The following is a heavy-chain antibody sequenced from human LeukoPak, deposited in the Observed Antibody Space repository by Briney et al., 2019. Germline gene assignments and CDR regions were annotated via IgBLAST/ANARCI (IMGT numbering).Heavy chain of an antibody. CDR2: INGDGSSS. CDR3: ARGGGRSWGYMDV. J-gene: IGHJ6*03. CDR1: RFTFSGYW. Sequence: GGSLRLSCAASRFTFSGYWMHWVRQAPGKGLVWVSRINGDGSSSTYADSVKGRFTISKDNAKNTLYLQMNSLRAEDTAVYYCARGGGRSWGYMDVWGKGTTVTISS. D-gene: IGHD1-1*01. V-gene: IGHV3-74*01.